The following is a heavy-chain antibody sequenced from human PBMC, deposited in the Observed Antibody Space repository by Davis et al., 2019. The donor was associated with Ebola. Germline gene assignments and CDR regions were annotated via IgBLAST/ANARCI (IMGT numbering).Heavy chain of an antibody. V-gene: IGHV4-59*01. Sequence: PSETLSLTCTVSGGSISSYYWSWIRQPPGKGLEWIGYIYYSGSTNYNPSLKSRVTISVDTSKNQFSLKLSSVTAADTAVYYCARSVFVKPNSSGFDYWGQGTLVTVSS. CDR2: IYYSGST. CDR1: GGSISSYY. J-gene: IGHJ4*02. D-gene: IGHD2-15*01. CDR3: ARSVFVKPNSSGFDY.